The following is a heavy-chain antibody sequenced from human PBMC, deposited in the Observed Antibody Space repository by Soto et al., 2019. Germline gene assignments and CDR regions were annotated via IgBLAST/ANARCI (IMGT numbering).Heavy chain of an antibody. Sequence: QVQLVQSGVEVKKPGASVKVSCKASGYTFTSYDINWVRQATGQGLEWMGWMNPNSGNTGYAQKFQGRVTMTRNTSISTAYMELSSLRSEDTAVDYCARERAAAGSNRFDPWGQGTLVIVSS. CDR3: ARERAAAGSNRFDP. CDR1: GYTFTSYD. CDR2: MNPNSGNT. V-gene: IGHV1-8*01. J-gene: IGHJ5*02. D-gene: IGHD6-13*01.